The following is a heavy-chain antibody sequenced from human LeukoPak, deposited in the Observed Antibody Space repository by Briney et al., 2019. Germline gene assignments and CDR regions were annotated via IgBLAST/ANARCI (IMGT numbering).Heavy chain of an antibody. J-gene: IGHJ4*02. CDR2: IYSGGST. V-gene: IGHV3-53*01. D-gene: IGHD2/OR15-2a*01. Sequence: GGSLRLSCAASGFTVSSNYMSWVRQAPGKGLEWVSVIYSGGSTYYADSVKGRFTISRDNSKNTLYLQMNSLRAEDTAVYYCARVGILSTESSWGQGTLVTVSS. CDR1: GFTVSSNY. CDR3: ARVGILSTESS.